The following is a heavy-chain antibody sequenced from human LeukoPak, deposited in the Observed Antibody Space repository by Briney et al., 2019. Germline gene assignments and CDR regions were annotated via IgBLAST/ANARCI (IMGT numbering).Heavy chain of an antibody. Sequence: PSETLSLTCTVSGGSLSSYYWSWIRQPPGKGLEWIGYIYYSESTQYNPSLKSRVTISLDTSKNQFSLKLSSVTAADTAVYYCARLGYSYGAFDYWGPGTLVTVSS. D-gene: IGHD5-18*01. J-gene: IGHJ4*02. CDR2: IYYSEST. CDR3: ARLGYSYGAFDY. CDR1: GGSLSSYY. V-gene: IGHV4-59*12.